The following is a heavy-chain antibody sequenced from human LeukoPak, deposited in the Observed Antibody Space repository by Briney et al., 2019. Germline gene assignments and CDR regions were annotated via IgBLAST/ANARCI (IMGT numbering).Heavy chain of an antibody. CDR2: VNPRTGAT. CDR1: GYTFTGYF. V-gene: IGHV1-2*02. D-gene: IGHD2-2*02. J-gene: IGHJ4*02. CDR3: ATDTPEFEVEPAAIPVIGH. Sequence: GASVKVSCKASGYTFTGYFLHWVRQTPGQGLEWMGWVNPRTGATNYVPKFRGRVTMTRDTSINTAYMELSRLTSDDTAVYYCATDTPEFEVEPAAIPVIGHWGQGTLVTVSS.